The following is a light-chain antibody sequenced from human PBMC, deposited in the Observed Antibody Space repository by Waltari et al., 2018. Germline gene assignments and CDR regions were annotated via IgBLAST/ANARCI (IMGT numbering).Light chain of an antibody. V-gene: IGLV4-69*01. J-gene: IGLJ2*01. CDR1: RRHTRHA. CDR2: LDSDGSH. Sequence: QLVLTQPPSASASLGASVKLTCTLNRRHTRHAIAWHQQQPEKGPRFLMKLDSDGSHTKGDGIPDRFSGSSSGAERYLILSSLQSEDEADYYCQSWDTGINVFGGGTKLTVL. CDR3: QSWDTGINV.